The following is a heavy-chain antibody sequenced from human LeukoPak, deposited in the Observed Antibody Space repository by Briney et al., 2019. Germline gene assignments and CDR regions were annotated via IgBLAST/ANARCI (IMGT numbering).Heavy chain of an antibody. CDR3: ARKSNWGMGGFDY. D-gene: IGHD7-27*01. CDR2: ISSSSSYI. V-gene: IGHV3-21*01. CDR1: GFTFSSYS. J-gene: IGHJ4*02. Sequence: NPGGSPRLSCAASGFTFSSYSMNWVRQAPGKGLEWVSSISSSSSYIYYADSVKGRFTISRDNAKNSLYLQMNSLRAEDTAVYYCARKSNWGMGGFDYWGQGTLVTVSS.